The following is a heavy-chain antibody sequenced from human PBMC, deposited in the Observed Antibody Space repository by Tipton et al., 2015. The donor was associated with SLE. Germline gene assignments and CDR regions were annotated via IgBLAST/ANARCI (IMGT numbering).Heavy chain of an antibody. CDR3: SRGCGGDCSLLEY. Sequence: SLRLSCAASGFTFDDYAMHWVRQAPGKGLEWVSGIGWNSGSIDYADSVKGRFTISRDDAKNSLYLQMNSLRAEDTALYYCSRGCGGDCSLLEYWGQGTLVTVSS. V-gene: IGHV3-9*01. CDR1: GFTFDDYA. J-gene: IGHJ4*02. CDR2: IGWNSGSI. D-gene: IGHD2-21*01.